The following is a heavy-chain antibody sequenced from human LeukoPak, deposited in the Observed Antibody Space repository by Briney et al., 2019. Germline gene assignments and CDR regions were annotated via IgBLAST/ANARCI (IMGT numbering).Heavy chain of an antibody. D-gene: IGHD3-22*01. V-gene: IGHV4-30-2*01. J-gene: IGHJ3*02. CDR1: GGSISSGGYS. Sequence: SETLSLTCAVSGGSISSGGYSWSWIRQPPGKGLEWIGYIYHSGSTYYNPSLKSRVTISVDRSKNQFSLKLSSVTAADTAVYYCARLQRVTMNAFDIWGQGTMVTVSS. CDR2: IYHSGST. CDR3: ARLQRVTMNAFDI.